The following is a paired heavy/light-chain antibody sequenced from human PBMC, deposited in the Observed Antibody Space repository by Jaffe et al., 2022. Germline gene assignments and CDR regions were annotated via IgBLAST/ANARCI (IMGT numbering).Light chain of an antibody. CDR3: QQFNSYPHGAT. J-gene: IGKJ4*01. Sequence: AIQLTQSPSSLSASVGDRVTITCRASQGISSALAWYQQKPGKAPKLLIYDASSLESGVPSRFSGSGSGTDFTLTISSLQPEDFATYYCQQFNSYPHGATFGGGTKVEIK. CDR2: DAS. V-gene: IGKV1-13*02. CDR1: QGISSA.
Heavy chain of an antibody. J-gene: IGHJ2*01. CDR2: ISYDGSNK. V-gene: IGHV3-30*18. D-gene: IGHD6-19*01. Sequence: QVQLVESGGGVVQPGRSLRLSCAASGFTFSSYGMHWVRQAPGKGLEWVAVISYDGSNKYYADSVKGRFTISRDNSKNTLYLQMNSLRAEDTAVYYCAKDSGLEYSSGWYKFSWYFDLWGRGTLVTVSS. CDR3: AKDSGLEYSSGWYKFSWYFDL. CDR1: GFTFSSYG.